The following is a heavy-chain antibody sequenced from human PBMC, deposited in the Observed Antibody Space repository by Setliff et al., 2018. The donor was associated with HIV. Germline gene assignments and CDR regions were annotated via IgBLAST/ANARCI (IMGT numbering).Heavy chain of an antibody. CDR1: GASFSGYY. V-gene: IGHV4-34*10. Sequence: PEETLSLTCAVYGASFSGYYWAWIRQSPERGLEFIGEINHSGITNYNPSLKSRVTLSRDASKNQFFLKLTSVTSADTASYYCARSPGGGPLPYFFDFWGQGTLVTVSS. J-gene: IGHJ4*02. CDR3: ARSPGGGPLPYFFDF. D-gene: IGHD2-15*01. CDR2: INHSGIT.